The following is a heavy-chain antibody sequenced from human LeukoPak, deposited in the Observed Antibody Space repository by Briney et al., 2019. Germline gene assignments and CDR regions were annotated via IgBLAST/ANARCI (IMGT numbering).Heavy chain of an antibody. D-gene: IGHD3-22*01. CDR3: AGIDYYDSSGPYYFDY. V-gene: IGHV1-69*04. Sequence: SVKVSCKASGGTFSSYAISWVRQAPGQGLEWMGRIIPILGIANYAQKFQGRVTITADKSTSTAYMELSSLRSEDTAVYYCAGIDYYDSSGPYYFDYWGQGTLATVSS. CDR2: IIPILGIA. CDR1: GGTFSSYA. J-gene: IGHJ4*02.